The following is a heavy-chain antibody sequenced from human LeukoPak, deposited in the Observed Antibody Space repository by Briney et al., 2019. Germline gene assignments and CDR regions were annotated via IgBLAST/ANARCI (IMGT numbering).Heavy chain of an antibody. D-gene: IGHD3-9*01. Sequence: GGSLRLSCAASGFXFSTYWISWVRQAPGKGLEWVANIKQDESETYYVDSVEGRFTISRDNAKSSLYLQMNRLRVEDTAVYYCAREDYILTGYYKSVTFDYWGRGTLVTVSS. V-gene: IGHV3-7*04. J-gene: IGHJ4*02. CDR3: AREDYILTGYYKSVTFDY. CDR2: IKQDESET. CDR1: GFXFSTYW.